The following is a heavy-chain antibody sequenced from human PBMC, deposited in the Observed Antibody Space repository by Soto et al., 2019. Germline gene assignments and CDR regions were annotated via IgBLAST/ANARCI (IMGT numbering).Heavy chain of an antibody. D-gene: IGHD3-22*01. CDR2: MSGSGDDA. Sequence: SLRLSCAASGFTFSNYGMSWVRQAPGKGLEWVSVMSGSGDDAYYADSVKGRFTISRDNSKNMLYLQMNSLRADDTAVYYCAKDPDYDLNWFGPWGQGTLVTVSS. J-gene: IGHJ5*02. V-gene: IGHV3-23*01. CDR3: AKDPDYDLNWFGP. CDR1: GFTFSNYG.